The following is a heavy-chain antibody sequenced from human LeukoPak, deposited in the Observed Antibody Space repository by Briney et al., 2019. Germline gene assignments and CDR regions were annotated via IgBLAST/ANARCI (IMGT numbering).Heavy chain of an antibody. J-gene: IGHJ4*02. V-gene: IGHV4-38-2*02. Sequence: SSETLSLTRAVSGYSISSGYYWGWTRQPPGQGLEWIGSIYHSGSTYYNPSLKSRVTISVDTSKNQFSLKLSSASAADTAMYYCAREVSSGWYDYWGQGTLVTVSS. D-gene: IGHD6-19*01. CDR3: AREVSSGWYDY. CDR2: IYHSGST. CDR1: GYSISSGYY.